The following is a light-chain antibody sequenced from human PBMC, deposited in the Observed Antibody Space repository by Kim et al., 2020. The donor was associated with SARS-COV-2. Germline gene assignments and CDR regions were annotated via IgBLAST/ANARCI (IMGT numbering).Light chain of an antibody. CDR3: QQYYSDWT. CDR2: KAS. J-gene: IGKJ1*01. Sequence: LYAGVGDRVTITCRASQSISSWLAWYQQKPGKAPKLLIYKASSLESGVPSRFSGSGSGTEFTLTISSLQAEDFATYFCQQYYSDWTFGQGTKVDIK. V-gene: IGKV1-5*03. CDR1: QSISSW.